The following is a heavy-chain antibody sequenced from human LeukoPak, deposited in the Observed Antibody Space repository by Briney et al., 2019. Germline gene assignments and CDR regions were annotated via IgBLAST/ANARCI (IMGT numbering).Heavy chain of an antibody. CDR3: VKDKHRDGYTYGVYDS. CDR1: GFTFSSYA. V-gene: IGHV3-23*01. Sequence: GGSLRLSCAASGFTFSSYAMSWVRQAPGKGLEWVSTVRGSGGSTEYADSVKGRFTISRDNSKNTLYLQMSSLRPEDTALYYCVKDKHRDGYTYGVYDSWGQGTLITVSS. J-gene: IGHJ5*01. D-gene: IGHD5-12*01. CDR2: VRGSGGST.